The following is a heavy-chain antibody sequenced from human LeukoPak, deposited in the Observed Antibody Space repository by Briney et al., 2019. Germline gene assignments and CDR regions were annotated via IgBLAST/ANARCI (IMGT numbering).Heavy chain of an antibody. CDR2: ISYDGSNK. Sequence: GGSLRLSCAASGFTFSRYGMHWVRQAPGKGLEWVALISYDGSNKYYADSVKGRFTISRDNSKNTLYLQMNSLRAEDTAVYYCARDQRPMITFGGVIADWGQGTLVTVSS. J-gene: IGHJ4*02. CDR1: GFTFSRYG. D-gene: IGHD3-16*02. V-gene: IGHV3-30*03. CDR3: ARDQRPMITFGGVIAD.